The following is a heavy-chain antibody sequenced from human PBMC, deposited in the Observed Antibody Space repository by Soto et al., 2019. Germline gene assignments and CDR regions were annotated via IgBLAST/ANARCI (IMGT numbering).Heavy chain of an antibody. CDR3: ARGEQYSGRIFDY. Sequence: SQTLSLTCAITGDSVSSNSAGWSWVRQSPSRGLEWLGRTYYRSKWYYEYAVSVRGRITINPDTSRNQYSLQLNSVTPEDTAVYFCARGEQYSGRIFDYWGQGTLVTVSS. D-gene: IGHD1-26*01. J-gene: IGHJ4*01. CDR2: TYYRSKWYY. V-gene: IGHV6-1*01. CDR1: GDSVSSNSAG.